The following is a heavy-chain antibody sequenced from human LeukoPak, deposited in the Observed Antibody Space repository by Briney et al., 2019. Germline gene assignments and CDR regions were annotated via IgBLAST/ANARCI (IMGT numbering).Heavy chain of an antibody. J-gene: IGHJ5*02. V-gene: IGHV4-4*07. Sequence: PSETLSLTCTVSGGSISTYYWSWIRQPAGKGLEWIGRIYISGSTNYNPSLKSRVTISVDTSKNQFSLKLSSVTAADTAVYYCARDGSRWAGDWFDPWGQGTLVTVSS. CDR2: IYISGST. D-gene: IGHD5-24*01. CDR1: GGSISTYY. CDR3: ARDGSRWAGDWFDP.